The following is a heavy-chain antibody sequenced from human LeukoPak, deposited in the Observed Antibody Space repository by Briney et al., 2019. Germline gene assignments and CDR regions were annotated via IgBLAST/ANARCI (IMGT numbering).Heavy chain of an antibody. J-gene: IGHJ4*02. Sequence: PGGSLRLSCAASGFTFSNYAMGWVRQAPGQGLEWVSAISGSGISTYYADSVKGRFTISRDNSKNTLYLQMSSLRAEDTAVYYCGKDQNVAAAGIPYDYWGQGTLVTVSS. CDR3: GKDQNVAAAGIPYDY. CDR2: ISGSGIST. D-gene: IGHD6-13*01. V-gene: IGHV3-23*01. CDR1: GFTFSNYA.